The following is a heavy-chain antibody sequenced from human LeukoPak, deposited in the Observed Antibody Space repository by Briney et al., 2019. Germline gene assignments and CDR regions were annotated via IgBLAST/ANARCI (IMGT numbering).Heavy chain of an antibody. Sequence: AETLSLTCTVSHYSISSNYYWGWIRQPPGKGLEWIGSIYHSGSTYYNPSLKSRVTISVDTSKNQFSLKLTSVTAADTAVYYCARSSGYMSYWGQGTLVTVSS. CDR2: IYHSGST. D-gene: IGHD3-22*01. CDR1: HYSISSNYY. J-gene: IGHJ4*02. CDR3: ARSSGYMSY. V-gene: IGHV4-38-2*02.